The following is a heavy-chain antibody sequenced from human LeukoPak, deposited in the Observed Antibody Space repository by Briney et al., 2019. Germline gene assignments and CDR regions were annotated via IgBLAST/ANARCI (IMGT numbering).Heavy chain of an antibody. V-gene: IGHV3-33*08. CDR3: ARGLFNYDNSGLNY. CDR2: IWYDGSNK. CDR1: GFTVTTNG. Sequence: GGSLRLSCAASGFTVTTNGMHWVRQAPGKGLEWVAVIWYDGSNKYYADSVKGRFTISRDNSKNTLYLQMNSLRAEDTAVYYCARGLFNYDNSGLNYWGQGTRVTVSS. J-gene: IGHJ4*02. D-gene: IGHD3-22*01.